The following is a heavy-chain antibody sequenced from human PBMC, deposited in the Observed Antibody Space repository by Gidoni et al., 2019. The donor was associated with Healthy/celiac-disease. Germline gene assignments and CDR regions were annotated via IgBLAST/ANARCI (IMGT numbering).Heavy chain of an antibody. CDR3: AKLAEYFDY. V-gene: IGHV3-23*01. Sequence: GKGLEWVSAISGRGGSTYYADSVKGRFTISRDNSKNTLYLQMNSLRAEDTAVYYCAKLAEYFDYWGQGTLVTVSS. CDR2: ISGRGGST. J-gene: IGHJ4*02.